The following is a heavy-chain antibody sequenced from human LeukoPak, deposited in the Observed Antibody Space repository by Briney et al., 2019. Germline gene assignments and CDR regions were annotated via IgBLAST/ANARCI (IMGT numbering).Heavy chain of an antibody. V-gene: IGHV1-2*06. J-gene: IGHJ4*02. CDR1: GYTFTNYY. CDR2: INPKSGGT. CDR3: ARDYGGNFGLDY. Sequence: GASMKVSCKASGYTFTNYYTHLVRQAPGQGLEWMGRINPKSGGTNYPQKFQGRVTMTRDTFISTAYMELSRLQSDDTAMYYCARDYGGNFGLDYWGQGTLITVSS. D-gene: IGHD4-23*01.